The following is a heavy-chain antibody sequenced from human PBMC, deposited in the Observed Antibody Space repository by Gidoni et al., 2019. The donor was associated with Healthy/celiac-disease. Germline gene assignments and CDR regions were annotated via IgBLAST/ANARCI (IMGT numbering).Heavy chain of an antibody. J-gene: IGHJ6*03. V-gene: IGHV4-34*01. Sequence: QVQLQQWGAGRWKPSETLSLTCDVSGGSFSGYYWSWIRQPPGKGLECIGEINHSGSTNYNPSLKSRVTISVDTSKNQFSLKLSSVTAADTAVYYCARVRLGSATRYYYYMDVWGKGTTVTVSS. D-gene: IGHD1-26*01. CDR3: ARVRLGSATRYYYYMDV. CDR1: GGSFSGYY. CDR2: INHSGST.